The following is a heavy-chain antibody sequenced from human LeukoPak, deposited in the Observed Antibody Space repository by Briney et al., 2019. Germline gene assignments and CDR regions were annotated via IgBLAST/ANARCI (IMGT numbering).Heavy chain of an antibody. Sequence: PSETLSLTCTVSNGSISNYYWSWIRQPPGKGLEWIGYIYYSGSTNYNPSLKSRVTISVDTSKNQFSLKLSSVTAADTAVYYCARGAVAVGIDYWGQGTLVTVSS. CDR2: IYYSGST. J-gene: IGHJ4*02. CDR3: ARGAVAVGIDY. D-gene: IGHD6-19*01. CDR1: NGSISNYY. V-gene: IGHV4-59*01.